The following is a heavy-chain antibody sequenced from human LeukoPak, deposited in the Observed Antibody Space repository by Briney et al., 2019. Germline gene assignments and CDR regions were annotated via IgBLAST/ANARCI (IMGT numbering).Heavy chain of an antibody. J-gene: IGHJ4*02. D-gene: IGHD1-26*01. CDR1: GGSISSYY. V-gene: IGHV4-59*01. CDR2: IYYTGST. CDR3: VRGRVSGSYLRAFNY. Sequence: PSETLSLTCTVSGGSISSYYWSWIRQPPGKGLEWIGYIYYTGSTNYNPSLKSRATISVDTSKNQFSLNLSSVTAADTAVYYCVRGRVSGSYLRAFNYWGQGTLVTVSS.